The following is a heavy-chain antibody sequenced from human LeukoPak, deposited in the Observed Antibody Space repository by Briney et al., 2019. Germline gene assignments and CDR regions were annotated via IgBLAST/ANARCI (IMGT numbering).Heavy chain of an antibody. CDR3: ARDSAGSGVGYYYYYGMDV. V-gene: IGHV4-61*01. J-gene: IGHJ6*04. CDR2: ICYSGCT. Sequence: SETLYLPRSVSGVPVSSGSYYRRWTRQPPGKGLEWIGYICYSGCTNYNPSLKSRVTISVDTSKNQFSLKLSSVTAADTAVYYCARDSAGSGVGYYYYYGMDVWGKGTTVTVSS. CDR1: GVPVSSGSYY. D-gene: IGHD3-10*01.